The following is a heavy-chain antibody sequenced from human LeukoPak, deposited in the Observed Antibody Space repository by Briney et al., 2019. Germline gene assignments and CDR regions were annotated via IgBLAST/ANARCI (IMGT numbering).Heavy chain of an antibody. Sequence: GGSLRLSCAASGFTFSSYWMSGVRQAPGKGLEWVSAISGSGGSTYYADSVKGRFTSSRDNSKNTLYLQMNSLRAEDTAVYYCAKDFSSGYYYVPFDYWGQGTLVTVSS. CDR3: AKDFSSGYYYVPFDY. CDR2: ISGSGGST. CDR1: GFTFSSYW. J-gene: IGHJ4*02. D-gene: IGHD3-22*01. V-gene: IGHV3-23*01.